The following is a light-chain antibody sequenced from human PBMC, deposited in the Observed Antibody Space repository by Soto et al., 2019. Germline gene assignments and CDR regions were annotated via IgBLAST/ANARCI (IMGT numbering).Light chain of an antibody. CDR2: WAS. CDR3: QQYYSART. CDR1: QSVLHSSNNKNY. V-gene: IGKV4-1*01. J-gene: IGKJ1*01. Sequence: DIVMTQSPDSLAVSLGERATINCKSSQSVLHSSNNKNYLAWYQQKAGQPPKLLIYWASTRESGVPDRCSGGGSGTDFTLTISGLQAEDVAVYYFQQYYSARTFGQGTKVEIK.